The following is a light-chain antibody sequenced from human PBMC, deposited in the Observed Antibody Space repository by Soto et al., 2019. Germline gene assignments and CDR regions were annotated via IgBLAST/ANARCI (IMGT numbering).Light chain of an antibody. CDR1: SSDVGGYNY. V-gene: IGLV2-14*01. J-gene: IGLJ1*01. CDR2: DVS. CDR3: SSYTASSTLVV. Sequence: QSALTQPASVSGSPGQSITISSTGTSSDVGGYNYVSWYQQHPGKAPKLMIYDVSNRPSGVSNRISGSKSGNTASLTISGLQAEDEADYYCSSYTASSTLVVFGTGTKLTVL.